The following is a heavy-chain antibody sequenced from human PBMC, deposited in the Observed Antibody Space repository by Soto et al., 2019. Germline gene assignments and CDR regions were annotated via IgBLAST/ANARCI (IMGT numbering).Heavy chain of an antibody. Sequence: PRKGLEWFGSIYYSGSTNYNPSLKSRVTISVDTSKNQFSLKLSSVTAADTVFFFFQAEDGIRDVRSVSAFLLNRSSDL. CDR2: IYYSGST. D-gene: IGHD3-10*02. V-gene: IGHV4-39*01. CDR3: QAEDGIRDVRSVSAFLLNRSSDL. J-gene: IGHJ2*01.